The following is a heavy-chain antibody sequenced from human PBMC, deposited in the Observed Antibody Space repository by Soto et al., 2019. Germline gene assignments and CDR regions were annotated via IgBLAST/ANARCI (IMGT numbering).Heavy chain of an antibody. D-gene: IGHD5-12*01. CDR3: ARYGGSGYDDTGFDY. Sequence: SETLSLTCTVSGGSISSYYWSWIRQPPGKGLERIGYIYYSGSTNYNPSLKSRVTISVDTSKNQFSLKLSSVTAAVAAVYYCARYGGSGYDDTGFDYWGQGTLVTVSS. V-gene: IGHV4-59*01. CDR1: GGSISSYY. J-gene: IGHJ4*02. CDR2: IYYSGST.